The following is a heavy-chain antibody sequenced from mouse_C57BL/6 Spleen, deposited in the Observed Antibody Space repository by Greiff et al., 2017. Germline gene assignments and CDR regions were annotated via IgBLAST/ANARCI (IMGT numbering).Heavy chain of an antibody. V-gene: IGHV1-82*01. CDR3: ARRGYSPLDY. CDR2: IYPGDGDT. CDR1: GYAFSSSW. Sequence: QVQLQQSGPELVKPGASVKISCKASGYAFSSSWMNWVKQRPGKGLEWIGRIYPGDGDTNYNGKFKGKATLTADKSSSTAYMQRSSLTSEDSAVYFCARRGYSPLDYWGQGTTLTVSS. D-gene: IGHD2-12*01. J-gene: IGHJ2*01.